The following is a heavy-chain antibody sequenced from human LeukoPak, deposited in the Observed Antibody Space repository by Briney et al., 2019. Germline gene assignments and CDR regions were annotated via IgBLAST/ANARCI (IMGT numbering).Heavy chain of an antibody. J-gene: IGHJ4*02. CDR3: ARDRYSYGYGFRYFDY. V-gene: IGHV4-30-4*01. CDR1: GGSISSGDYY. CDR2: IYYSGST. D-gene: IGHD5-18*01. Sequence: SQTLSLTCTVSGGSISSGDYYWSWIRQPPGKGLEWIGYIYYSGSTYYNPSLKSRVTISVDTSKNQFSLKLSSVTAADTAVYYCARDRYSYGYGFRYFDYLGQGTLVTVSS.